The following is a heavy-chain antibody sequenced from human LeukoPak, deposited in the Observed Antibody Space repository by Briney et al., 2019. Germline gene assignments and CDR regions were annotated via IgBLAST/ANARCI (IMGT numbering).Heavy chain of an antibody. CDR1: GDSVSSSGYY. CDR3: ATHSSSYSYFDY. Sequence: SETLSLTCTVSGDSVSSSGYYWSWIRQHPGKGLEWIGYIYYSGSTYYNPSLKSRITMSVDTSKNQFSLKLSSVTAADTAVYYCATHSSSYSYFDYWGQGTLVTVSS. CDR2: IYYSGST. D-gene: IGHD3-22*01. J-gene: IGHJ4*02. V-gene: IGHV4-30-4*08.